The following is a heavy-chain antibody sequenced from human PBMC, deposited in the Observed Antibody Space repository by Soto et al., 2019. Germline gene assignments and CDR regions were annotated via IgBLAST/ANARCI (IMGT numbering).Heavy chain of an antibody. J-gene: IGHJ4*02. D-gene: IGHD3-10*01. Sequence: SETLSLTCTVSGGSISSYYWSWIRQPPGKGLEWIGTTYYNGNAYYNPSLKSRVSMSVDTSKNQFSLKLVSVTAADTAVYYCARHFVAVVIKGWGYWGQGTLVTV. V-gene: IGHV4-59*04. CDR2: TYYNGNA. CDR1: GGSISSYY. CDR3: ARHFVAVVIKGWGY.